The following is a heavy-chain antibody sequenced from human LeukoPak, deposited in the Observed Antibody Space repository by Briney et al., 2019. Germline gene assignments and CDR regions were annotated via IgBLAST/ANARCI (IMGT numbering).Heavy chain of an antibody. CDR2: ISWSSGSI. CDR1: GFTFDDYA. V-gene: IGHV3-9*01. Sequence: PGRSLRLSCAASGFTFDDYAMHWVRQAPGKGLEWVSGISWSSGSIGYADSVKGRFTVSRDNAKNFLYLQMNSLRAEDTALYYCAKDSGYDILTGSYGMDVWGQGTTVTVSS. J-gene: IGHJ6*02. CDR3: AKDSGYDILTGSYGMDV. D-gene: IGHD3-9*01.